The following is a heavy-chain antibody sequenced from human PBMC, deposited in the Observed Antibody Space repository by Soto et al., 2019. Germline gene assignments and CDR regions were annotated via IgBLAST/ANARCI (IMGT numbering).Heavy chain of an antibody. Sequence: QVPLVESGGGVVQPGRSLRLSCAASGFTFSSSGMHWVRQAPGKGLEWVAVISWDGSNKYYADSVKGRFTISRDNSKNTLYLQMNSLRVEDTAVYYCAKGGSYYDYWGQGTLVTVSS. V-gene: IGHV3-30*18. CDR2: ISWDGSNK. J-gene: IGHJ4*02. CDR3: AKGGSYYDY. D-gene: IGHD1-26*01. CDR1: GFTFSSSG.